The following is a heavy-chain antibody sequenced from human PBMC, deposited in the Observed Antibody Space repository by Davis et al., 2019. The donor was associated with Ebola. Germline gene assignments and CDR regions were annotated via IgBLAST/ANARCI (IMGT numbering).Heavy chain of an antibody. CDR1: GFTFSSYG. J-gene: IGHJ5*02. Sequence: GESLKISCAASGFTFSSYGMHWVRQAPGKGLEWVAFIRYDGSNKYYADSVKGRFTISRDNSKNTLYLQMNSLRAEDTAVYYCARGSMLLSWGQGTLVTVSS. CDR3: ARGSMLLS. D-gene: IGHD2/OR15-2a*01. V-gene: IGHV3-30*02. CDR2: IRYDGSNK.